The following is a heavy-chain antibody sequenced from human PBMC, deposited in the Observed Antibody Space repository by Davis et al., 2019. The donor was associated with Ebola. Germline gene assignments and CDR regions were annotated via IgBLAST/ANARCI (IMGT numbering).Heavy chain of an antibody. V-gene: IGHV4-39*01. CDR3: ARLPLGIAVA. D-gene: IGHD6-19*01. CDR2: IYYSGST. Sequence: MPGGSLRLSCTVSGGSISSSSYYWGWIRQPPGKGLEWIGSIYYSGSTYYNPSLKSRVTISVDTSKNQFSLKLSSVTAADTAVYYCARLPLGIAVAWGQGTLVTVSS. CDR1: GGSISSSSYY. J-gene: IGHJ5*02.